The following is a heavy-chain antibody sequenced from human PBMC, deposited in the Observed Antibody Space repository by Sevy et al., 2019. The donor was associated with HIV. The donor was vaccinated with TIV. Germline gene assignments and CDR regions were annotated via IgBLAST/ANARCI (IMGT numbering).Heavy chain of an antibody. CDR2: ISAYNGNT. CDR3: ARAFPGIAAAGTGNDMDV. V-gene: IGHV1-18*01. D-gene: IGHD6-13*01. J-gene: IGHJ6*02. Sequence: ASVKVSCKASGYTFTSYGISWVRQAPGQGLEWMGWISAYNGNTNYAQKLQGRVTMTTDTSTSTAYMELRSLRSDDTAVYYCARAFPGIAAAGTGNDMDVWGQGTTVTVSS. CDR1: GYTFTSYG.